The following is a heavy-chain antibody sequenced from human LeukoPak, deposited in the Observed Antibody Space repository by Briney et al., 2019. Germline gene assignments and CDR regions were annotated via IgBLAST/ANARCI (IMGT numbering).Heavy chain of an antibody. CDR1: GXTFSSYT. D-gene: IGHD4-11*01. J-gene: IGHJ4*02. CDR3: ARGTMVTVNFDY. CDR2: ISSSGDYI. V-gene: IGHV3-21*01. Sequence: NPGGSLTLSCAASGXTFSSYTLNWVRQAPGKGLEWVSSISSSGDYIYYADSMKGRFTISRDNAKNSLYLQMNSLRAEDTAVYYCARGTMVTVNFDYWGQGTLVTVSS.